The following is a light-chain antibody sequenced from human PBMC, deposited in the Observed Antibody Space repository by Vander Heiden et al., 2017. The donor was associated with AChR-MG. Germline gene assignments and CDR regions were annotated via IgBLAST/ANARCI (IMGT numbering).Light chain of an antibody. J-gene: IGKJ2*01. CDR2: AAS. CDR3: QQSYSTPYT. Sequence: DIQLTPPPSSLSASVGDRVTITCRVSQSISSYLNWYQQKPGKAPKLLIYAASSLQSGVPSRFSGSGSGTDFTLTISNLQPEDFATYYCQQSYSTPYTFGQGTKLEI. CDR1: QSISSY. V-gene: IGKV1-39*01.